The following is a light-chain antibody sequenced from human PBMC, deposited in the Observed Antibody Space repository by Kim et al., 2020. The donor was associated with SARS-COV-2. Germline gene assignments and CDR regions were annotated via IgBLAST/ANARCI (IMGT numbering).Light chain of an antibody. Sequence: QSVLTQPRSVSGSPGQSVTISCTGTSTDSYNSVSWYQHHPGKAPKLIIYDVNNRPSGVPDRFSGSKSGTTASLTISGLQAEDETDYYCSSYAGSYTWVFGTGTKVTVL. CDR1: STDSYNS. CDR3: SSYAGSYTWV. V-gene: IGLV2-11*01. CDR2: DVN. J-gene: IGLJ1*01.